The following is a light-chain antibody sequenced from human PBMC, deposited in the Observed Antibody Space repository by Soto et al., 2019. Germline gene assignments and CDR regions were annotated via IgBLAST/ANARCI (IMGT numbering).Light chain of an antibody. CDR1: QSVSSSY. Sequence: EIVLTQSPATLSLSPGERATLSCRASQSVSSSYLAWYQQRPGQAPRLLIFGASYRATSIPDRFSGSGSGTDFTLTISRLEPEDFAVYYCQHYSSSPPEFTFGPGTKVDSK. CDR3: QHYSSSPPEFT. V-gene: IGKV3-20*01. J-gene: IGKJ3*01. CDR2: GAS.